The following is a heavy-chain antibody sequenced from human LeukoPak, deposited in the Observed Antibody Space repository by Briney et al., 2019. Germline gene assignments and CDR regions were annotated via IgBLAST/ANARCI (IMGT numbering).Heavy chain of an antibody. J-gene: IGHJ4*02. CDR2: INPKSGGT. D-gene: IGHD5-12*01. Sequence: ASVKVSCKASGYTFTGNYLHWVRQAPGQGLEWMGWINPKSGGTNYAQKFQDWVTMTRDTSISTAYMELRRLRSDDTAVYYCARVKGISSGYENYYIDYWGQGTLVTVSS. CDR1: GYTFTGNY. CDR3: ARVKGISSGYENYYIDY. V-gene: IGHV1-2*04.